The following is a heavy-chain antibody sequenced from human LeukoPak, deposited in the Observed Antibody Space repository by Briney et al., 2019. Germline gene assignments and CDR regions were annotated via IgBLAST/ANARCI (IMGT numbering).Heavy chain of an antibody. J-gene: IGHJ5*02. V-gene: IGHV1-24*01. Sequence: GASVKVSCKVSGYTLTGLSMHWVRQAPGKGLEWMGGFDPEDGETIYARKFQGRVTMTEDTSTDTAYMELGSLRSEDTAVYYCATAADTMNNWFDPWGQGTLVTVSS. CDR2: FDPEDGET. CDR1: GYTLTGLS. D-gene: IGHD2-2*01. CDR3: ATAADTMNNWFDP.